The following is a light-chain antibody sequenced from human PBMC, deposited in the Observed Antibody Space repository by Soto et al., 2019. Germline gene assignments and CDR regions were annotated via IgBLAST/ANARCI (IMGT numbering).Light chain of an antibody. V-gene: IGKV3-15*01. CDR2: RAS. CDR1: QSLSGN. J-gene: IGKJ5*01. CDR3: QPRNIWPPVT. Sequence: EIVMTQSPATLAVSPGETATLSCRASQSLSGNLAWYQQKPGQAPRLLIFRASTRATGVPARFSGSGSGTDFPLTLRSLAPADFAVYYCQPRNIWPPVTFGQGARLEFK.